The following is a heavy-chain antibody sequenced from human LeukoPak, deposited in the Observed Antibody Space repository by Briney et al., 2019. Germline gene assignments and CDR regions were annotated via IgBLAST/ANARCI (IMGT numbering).Heavy chain of an antibody. CDR2: INPNNGDT. CDR1: GYTFTGYY. Sequence: GASVKVSCKAFGYTFTGYYMHWVRQAPGHALERLGWINPNNGDTKYEQKFQGRVTMTRDTSISTTYMELRSLKSDDTAVYYCAVWRGHVDFWSGPFDYWGQGTLVTVSS. J-gene: IGHJ4*02. D-gene: IGHD3-3*01. V-gene: IGHV1-2*02. CDR3: AVWRGHVDFWSGPFDY.